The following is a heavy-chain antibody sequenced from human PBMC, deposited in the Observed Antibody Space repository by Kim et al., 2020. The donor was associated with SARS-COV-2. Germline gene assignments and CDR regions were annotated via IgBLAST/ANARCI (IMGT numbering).Heavy chain of an antibody. V-gene: IGHV7-4-1*02. Sequence: ASVKVSCKASGYTFTSYAMNLVRQAPGQGLEWMGWITTNTGNPTYAQGFTGRFVFSLDTSVSTAYLQISSLKAEDTAVYYCARDIEAWGWLKGSWLDPWGQGTLVTVSS. D-gene: IGHD6-19*01. J-gene: IGHJ5*02. CDR1: GYTFTSYA. CDR3: ARDIEAWGWLKGSWLDP. CDR2: ITTNTGNP.